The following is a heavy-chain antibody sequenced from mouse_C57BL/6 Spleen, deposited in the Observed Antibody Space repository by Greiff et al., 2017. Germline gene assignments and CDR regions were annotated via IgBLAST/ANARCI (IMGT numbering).Heavy chain of an antibody. Sequence: QVQLQQPGAELVKPGASVKLSCKASGYTFTSYWMHWVKQRPIQGLEWIGNIDPSDSETHYNQKFKDKATLTVDKSSSTAYMQLSSLTSEDSAVYYCARGGSSDCYAMDYWGQGTSVTVSS. CDR3: ARGGSSDCYAMDY. CDR1: GYTFTSYW. J-gene: IGHJ4*01. CDR2: IDPSDSET. D-gene: IGHD3-2*02. V-gene: IGHV1-52*01.